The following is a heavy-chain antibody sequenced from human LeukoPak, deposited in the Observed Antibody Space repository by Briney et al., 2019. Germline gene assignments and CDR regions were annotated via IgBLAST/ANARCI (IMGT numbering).Heavy chain of an antibody. CDR3: ARDFEGVHRTTNSYTYYYYMDV. D-gene: IGHD2/OR15-2a*01. V-gene: IGHV3-53*01. J-gene: IGHJ6*03. CDR1: GFTASDNY. Sequence: PGGSLRLSCAASGFTASDNYMTWVRQAPGKGLEWVSIIYGGSTYYADSVKGRFTISRDNSKNTVYLQMNSLRAEHTAVYYCARDFEGVHRTTNSYTYYYYMDVWGKGTTVIVSS. CDR2: IYGGST.